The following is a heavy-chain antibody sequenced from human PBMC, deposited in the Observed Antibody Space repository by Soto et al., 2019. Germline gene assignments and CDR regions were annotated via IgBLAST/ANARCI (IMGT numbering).Heavy chain of an antibody. Sequence: QVQLVESGGGAVQPGESLTLSCAVSGFTFNDYAMHWVRQAPGKGLEWVAFISYDGGTKHYVDSVKGRFTVSRDNSMNSLYLHMNSLRPGDTAVYYCAGDVESDWFLDLWGRGTLVTVSS. CDR3: AGDVESDWFLDL. CDR1: GFTFNDYA. V-gene: IGHV3-30-3*01. CDR2: ISYDGGTK. J-gene: IGHJ2*01.